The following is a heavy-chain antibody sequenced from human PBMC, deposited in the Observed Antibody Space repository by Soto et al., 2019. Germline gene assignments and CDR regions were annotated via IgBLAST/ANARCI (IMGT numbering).Heavy chain of an antibody. CDR2: VYTGST. D-gene: IGHD6-19*01. J-gene: IGHJ5*02. CDR1: GGASNRRTSY. CDR3: ATTRGIAVGDSFAH. Sequence: PSETLALTCTVSGGASNRRTSYCAWIRESPGKGAEGMATVYTGSTYYNTSLKSRLTMSVDTSTNQFSLRLRCVAAPDTAVYYCATTRGIAVGDSFAHGGQGTLVTVSS. V-gene: IGHV4-39*01.